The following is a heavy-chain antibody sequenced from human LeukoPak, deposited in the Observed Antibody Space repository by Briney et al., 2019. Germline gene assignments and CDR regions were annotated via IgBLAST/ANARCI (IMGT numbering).Heavy chain of an antibody. V-gene: IGHV3-23*01. J-gene: IGHJ4*02. D-gene: IGHD3-22*01. CDR3: ARKGRSGYWGDY. CDR2: ISGSGGST. Sequence: PGGSLRLSCAASGFTFSSYAMSWVRQAPGKGLEWVSAISGSGGSTYYADSVKGRFTISRDNSKNTLYLQMNSLRAEDTAVYYCARKGRSGYWGDYWGQGTLVTVSS. CDR1: GFTFSSYA.